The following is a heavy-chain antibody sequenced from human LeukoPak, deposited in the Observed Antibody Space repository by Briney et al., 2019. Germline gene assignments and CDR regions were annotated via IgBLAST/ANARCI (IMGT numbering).Heavy chain of an antibody. V-gene: IGHV3-7*05. J-gene: IGHJ5*02. D-gene: IGHD1-26*01. CDR1: GFTFSAYA. CDR2: INQDGGAV. Sequence: GGSLRLSCSASGFTFSAYAMYWVRQAPGKGLEWVANINQDGGAVYYVDSVKGRFTISRDNAENSLFLQMDSLRVEDTAVYYCARADTGRGAIVGGTDDHLGQGTLVTVSS. CDR3: ARADTGRGAIVGGTDDH.